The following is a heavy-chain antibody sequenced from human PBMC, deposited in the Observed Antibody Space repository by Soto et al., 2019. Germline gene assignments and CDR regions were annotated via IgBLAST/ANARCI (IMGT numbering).Heavy chain of an antibody. CDR3: ARQIYDSDTGPNFQYYFDS. CDR2: IDPSDSQT. D-gene: IGHD3-22*01. J-gene: IGHJ4*02. V-gene: IGHV5-10-1*01. Sequence: GESLKISCKGSGYSLAGYWITWVRQKPWKGLEWMGRIDPSDSQTYYSPSFRGHVTISVTKSITTVFLQWSSLRASDTAMYYCARQIYDSDTGPNFQYYFDSWGQGTTVTVSS. CDR1: GYSLAGYW.